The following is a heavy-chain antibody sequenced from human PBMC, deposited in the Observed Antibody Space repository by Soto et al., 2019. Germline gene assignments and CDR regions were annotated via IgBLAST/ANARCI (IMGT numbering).Heavy chain of an antibody. CDR3: VRDRRISGINRGLEY. Sequence: GGSLRLSCAASGFTFSSYWMGWVRQGPGKGREWVANIKQDGSEKNYVASVECRFTISRDNAKKSLFLQMSSLRVADTAVYYCVRDRRISGINRGLEYWGRGTLVTVSS. CDR2: IKQDGSEK. D-gene: IGHD1-20*01. V-gene: IGHV3-7*03. CDR1: GFTFSSYW. J-gene: IGHJ4*02.